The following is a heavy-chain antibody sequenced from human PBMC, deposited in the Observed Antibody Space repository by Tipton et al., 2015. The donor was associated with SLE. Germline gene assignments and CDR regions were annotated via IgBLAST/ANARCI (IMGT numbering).Heavy chain of an antibody. CDR1: GGSISSSSYY. Sequence: TLSLTCTVSGGSISSSSYYWGWIRQPGGKGLEWIGHVYTSGSTNYNPSPKSRVTISVDTSKNQFSLKLSSVTAADTAVYYCARGDPGSSSWYAPPFGYWGQVTLVTVSS. CDR3: ARGDPGSSSWYAPPFGY. V-gene: IGHV4-61*09. D-gene: IGHD6-13*01. J-gene: IGHJ4*02. CDR2: VYTSGST.